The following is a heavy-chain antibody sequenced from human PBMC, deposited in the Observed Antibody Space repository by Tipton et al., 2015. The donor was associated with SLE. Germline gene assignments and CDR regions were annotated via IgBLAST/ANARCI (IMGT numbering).Heavy chain of an antibody. Sequence: TLSLTCTVSGGSISSHYWSWIRQPPGKGLEWIGYIYYSGSTNYNPSLKSRVTISVDTSKNQFSLKLSSVTAADTAVYYCARETGGWFDPWGQGTLVTVSS. CDR1: GGSISSHY. D-gene: IGHD1-14*01. CDR3: ARETGGWFDP. V-gene: IGHV4-59*11. CDR2: IYYSGST. J-gene: IGHJ5*02.